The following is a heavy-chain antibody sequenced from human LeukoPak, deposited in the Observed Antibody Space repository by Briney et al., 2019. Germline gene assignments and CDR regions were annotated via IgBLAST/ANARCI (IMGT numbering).Heavy chain of an antibody. J-gene: IGHJ4*02. V-gene: IGHV4-4*07. CDR1: GASISSQY. Sequence: SETLSLTCTVSGASISSQYWSWVRRAAGSGLDWIGRIYSTGSTNYNPSLKSRVTMSVDTSKNQFYLRLSSVTAANTAVYYCATDMAAMAGSSTFDYWGQGILVMVSS. D-gene: IGHD5-18*01. CDR2: IYSTGST. CDR3: ATDMAAMAGSSTFDY.